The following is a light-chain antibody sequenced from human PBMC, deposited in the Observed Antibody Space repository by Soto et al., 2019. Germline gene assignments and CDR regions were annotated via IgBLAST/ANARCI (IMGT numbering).Light chain of an antibody. CDR3: CSYAGSDLYV. Sequence: QSVLTQPRSVSGSPGQSVTISCTGTSSDVGGYNYVSWYQQHPGKAPQLMIDEVSKRPSGVPDRFSGSKTGNTAALTIAGLQAEDEADYYCCSYAGSDLYVVGTGTKLTAL. J-gene: IGLJ1*01. CDR2: EVS. CDR1: SSDVGGYNY. V-gene: IGLV2-11*01.